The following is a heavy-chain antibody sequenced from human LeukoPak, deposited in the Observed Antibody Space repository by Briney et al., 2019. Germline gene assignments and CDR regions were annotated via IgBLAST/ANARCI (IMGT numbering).Heavy chain of an antibody. CDR2: INPNSGGT. CDR3: ASVSEARTPVRNQWLVRRPFDY. CDR1: GYTFIRYY. D-gene: IGHD6-19*01. Sequence: ASVKVSCKASGYTFIRYYLHWVRPAPGQGLAWMGWINPNSGGTNHAQKFQGRVTITRDTSISTAYMELSRLRSDDTAVYYCASVSEARTPVRNQWLVRRPFDYWGQGTLVTVSS. J-gene: IGHJ4*02. V-gene: IGHV1-2*02.